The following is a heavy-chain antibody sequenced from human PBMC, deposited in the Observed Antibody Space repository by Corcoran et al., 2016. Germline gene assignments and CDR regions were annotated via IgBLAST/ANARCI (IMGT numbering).Heavy chain of an antibody. CDR1: GFTFSSYS. CDR3: ARGRPTYYDFWSGYSTYYYYYGMDV. V-gene: IGHV3-21*01. D-gene: IGHD3-3*01. Sequence: EVQLVESGGGLVKPGGSLRLSCAASGFTFSSYSMNWVRQAPGKGLEWVSSISSSSSYIYYADSVKGRFTISRDNAKNTLYLQMNSLRAEDTAVYYCARGRPTYYDFWSGYSTYYYYYGMDVWGQGTTVTVSS. CDR2: ISSSSSYI. J-gene: IGHJ6*02.